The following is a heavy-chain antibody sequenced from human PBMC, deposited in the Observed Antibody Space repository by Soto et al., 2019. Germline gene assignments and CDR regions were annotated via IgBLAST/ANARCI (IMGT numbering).Heavy chain of an antibody. J-gene: IGHJ4*02. CDR3: ARVQLARDFDY. CDR2: INAYNGNT. V-gene: IGHV1-3*01. Sequence: ASVKVSCKASGYTFTSYAMHWVRQAPGQRLEWMGWINAYNGNTKYSQKFQGRVTITRDTSTSTAYMELSSLRSDDTAVYYCARVQLARDFDYWGQGTLVTVSS. CDR1: GYTFTSYA. D-gene: IGHD6-6*01.